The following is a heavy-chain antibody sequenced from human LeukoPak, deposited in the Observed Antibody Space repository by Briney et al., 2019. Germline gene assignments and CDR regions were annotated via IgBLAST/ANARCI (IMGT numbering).Heavy chain of an antibody. CDR1: GGTFSSYA. J-gene: IGHJ4*02. Sequence: ASVKVSCKASGGTFSSYAISWVRQAPGQGLEWMGGIIPTFGTANYAQKFQGRVTITADESTSTAYMELSSLRSEDTAVYYCARDLGYCTNGVCSVGYWGQGTLVTVSS. D-gene: IGHD2-8*01. CDR3: ARDLGYCTNGVCSVGY. V-gene: IGHV1-69*13. CDR2: IIPTFGTA.